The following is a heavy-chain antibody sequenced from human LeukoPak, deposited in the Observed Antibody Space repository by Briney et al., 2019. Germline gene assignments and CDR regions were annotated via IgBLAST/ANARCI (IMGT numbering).Heavy chain of an antibody. CDR3: ARVMGGRRGYSYGAHLGY. J-gene: IGHJ4*02. CDR1: GFTFSSYA. V-gene: IGHV3-30-3*01. D-gene: IGHD5-18*01. CDR2: ISYDGSNK. Sequence: GRSLRLSCAASGFTFSSYAMHWVRQAPGKGLEWVAVISYDGSNKYYADSVKGRFTISRDNSKNTLYLQMNSLRAEDTAVYYCARVMGGRRGYSYGAHLGYWGQGTLVTVSS.